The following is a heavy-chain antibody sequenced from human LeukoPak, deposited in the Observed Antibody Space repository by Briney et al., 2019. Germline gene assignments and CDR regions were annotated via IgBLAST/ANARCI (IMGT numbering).Heavy chain of an antibody. D-gene: IGHD2-15*01. CDR1: GFTFSSYW. Sequence: GGSLGLSCAASGFTFSSYWMSWVRQAPGKGLEWVANIKQDGSEKFYVDSVKGRFTISRDNAKNSLYLQMNSLRAEDTAVYYCARDLRVVEARDYWGQGTLVIVSS. CDR3: ARDLRVVEARDY. J-gene: IGHJ4*02. CDR2: IKQDGSEK. V-gene: IGHV3-7*01.